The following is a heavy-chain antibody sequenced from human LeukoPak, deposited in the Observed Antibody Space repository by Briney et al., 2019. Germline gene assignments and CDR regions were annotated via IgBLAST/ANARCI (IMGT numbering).Heavy chain of an antibody. CDR1: GFTFSSYA. CDR2: ISGSGGST. V-gene: IGHV3-23*01. CDR3: AKGFDWELLGTWFDP. J-gene: IGHJ5*02. Sequence: GGSLRLSCAASGFTFSSYAMSWVRQAPGKGLEWVSAISGSGGSTYCADSVKGRFTISRDNSKNTLYLQMNSLRAEDTAVYYCAKGFDWELLGTWFDPWGQGTLVTVSS. D-gene: IGHD1-26*01.